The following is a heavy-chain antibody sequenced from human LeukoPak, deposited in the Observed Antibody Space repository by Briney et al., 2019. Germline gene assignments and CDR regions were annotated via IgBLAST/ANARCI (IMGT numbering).Heavy chain of an antibody. CDR3: ARDRDGYNVPFDY. CDR2: INTNTGNP. V-gene: IGHV7-4-1*02. CDR1: GYTFTSYG. J-gene: IGHJ4*02. D-gene: IGHD5-24*01. Sequence: GASVKVSCKASGYTFTSYGISWVRQAPGQGLEWMGWINTNTGNPTYAQGFTGRFVFSLDTSVSTAYLQISSLKAEDTAVYYCARDRDGYNVPFDYWGQGTLVTVSS.